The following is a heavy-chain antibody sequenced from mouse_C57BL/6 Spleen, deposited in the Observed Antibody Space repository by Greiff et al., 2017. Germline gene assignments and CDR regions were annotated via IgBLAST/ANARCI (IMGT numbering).Heavy chain of an antibody. D-gene: IGHD2-4*01. Sequence: EVQLVESGPELVKPGASVKMSCKASGYTFTDYNMHWVKQSHGKSLEWIGYINPNNGGTSYNQKFKGKATLTVNKSSSTAYMELRSLTSEDSAVYYCAREADYWYFDVWGTGTTVTVSS. CDR3: AREADYWYFDV. V-gene: IGHV1-22*01. CDR2: INPNNGGT. J-gene: IGHJ1*03. CDR1: GYTFTDYN.